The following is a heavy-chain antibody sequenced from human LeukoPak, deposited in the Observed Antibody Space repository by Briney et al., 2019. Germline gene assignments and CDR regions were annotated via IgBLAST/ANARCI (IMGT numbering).Heavy chain of an antibody. CDR2: IYHSGST. CDR3: ARAYCSGGYCDYFDY. Sequence: PSQTLPLTCAVSGGSISSGGYSWSWIRQPPGKGLEWIGYIYHSGSTYYNPSLKSRVTISVDRSKNQFSLKLSSVTAADTAVYYCARAYCSGGYCDYFDYWGQGTLVTVSS. V-gene: IGHV4-30-2*01. CDR1: GGSISSGGYS. J-gene: IGHJ4*02. D-gene: IGHD2-15*01.